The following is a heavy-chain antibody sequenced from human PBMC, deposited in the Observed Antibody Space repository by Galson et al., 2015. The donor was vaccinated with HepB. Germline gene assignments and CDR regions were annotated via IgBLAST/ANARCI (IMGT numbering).Heavy chain of an antibody. CDR2: ISYDGSNK. Sequence: SLRLSCAASGFTFSSYAMHWVRQAPGKGLEWVAVISYDGSNKYYADSVKGRFTISRDNSKNTLYLQMNSLRAEDTAVYYCARGTVTIGGAFDYWGQGTLVTVSS. J-gene: IGHJ4*02. CDR1: GFTFSSYA. CDR3: ARGTVTIGGAFDY. V-gene: IGHV3-30-3*01. D-gene: IGHD4-17*01.